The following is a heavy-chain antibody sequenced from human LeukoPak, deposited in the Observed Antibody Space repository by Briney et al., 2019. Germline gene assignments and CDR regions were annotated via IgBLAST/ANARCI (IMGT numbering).Heavy chain of an antibody. CDR2: IIPIFGTA. CDR1: GGTFSSYA. V-gene: IGHV1-69*05. J-gene: IGHJ4*02. Sequence: SVKVSCKASGGTFSSYAVSWVRQAPGQGLEWMGGIIPIFGTANYAQKFQGRVTITTDESTSTAYMELSSLRSEDTAVYYCAREVLILRTGTTYFDYWGQGTLVTVSS. D-gene: IGHD1-7*01. CDR3: AREVLILRTGTTYFDY.